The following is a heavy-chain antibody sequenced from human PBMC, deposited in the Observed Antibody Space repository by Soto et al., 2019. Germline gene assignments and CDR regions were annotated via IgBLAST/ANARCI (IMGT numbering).Heavy chain of an antibody. Sequence: WSLRLSCTASVFTCGDYAMSWFRQAPGKGLEWVGFIRSKAYGGTTEYAASVKGRFTISRDDSKSIAYLQMNSLKTEDTAVYYCTRDPNFDYWGQGTLVTVSS. CDR1: VFTCGDYA. V-gene: IGHV3-49*03. J-gene: IGHJ4*02. CDR2: IRSKAYGGTT. CDR3: TRDPNFDY.